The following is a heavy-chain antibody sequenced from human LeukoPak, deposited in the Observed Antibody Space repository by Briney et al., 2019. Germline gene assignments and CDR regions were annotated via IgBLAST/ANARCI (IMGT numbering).Heavy chain of an antibody. Sequence: PGGSLRLSCAASGFTFSSYAMSWVRRAPGKGLEWVSAISGSGGSTYYADSVKGRFTISRDNSKNTLYLQMNSLRAEDTAVYYCAKSSYDYIWGSYRYYFDYWGQGTLVTVSS. D-gene: IGHD3-16*02. CDR3: AKSSYDYIWGSYRYYFDY. V-gene: IGHV3-23*01. CDR2: ISGSGGST. J-gene: IGHJ4*02. CDR1: GFTFSSYA.